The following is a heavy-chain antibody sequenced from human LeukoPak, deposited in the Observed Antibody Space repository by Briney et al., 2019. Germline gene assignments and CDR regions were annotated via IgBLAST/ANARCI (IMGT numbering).Heavy chain of an antibody. J-gene: IGHJ4*02. CDR1: GFTFYDYA. CDR3: AKDSRGSSWYADY. CDR2: ISWNSGSL. Sequence: GGSLTLSCAASGFTFYDYAMHWVRQAPGQGLEWVSGISWNSGSLGYADSVKGRFTISRDNAKNSLYLQMNSLRAEDTALYYCAKDSRGSSWYADYWGLGTLVTVSS. D-gene: IGHD6-13*01. V-gene: IGHV3-9*01.